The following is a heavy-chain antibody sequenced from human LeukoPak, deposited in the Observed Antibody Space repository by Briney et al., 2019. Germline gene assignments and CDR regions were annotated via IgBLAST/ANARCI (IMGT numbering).Heavy chain of an antibody. CDR1: GGSISSGDYY. J-gene: IGHJ4*02. Sequence: SETLSLTCTVSGGSISSGDYYWSWIRQAPGKGLEWIGYIYYSGSTYYNPSLKSRVTISVDTSKNQFSLKLSSVTAADTAVYYCARDTAYGYCSSTSCYDWGQGTLVTVSS. CDR2: IYYSGST. CDR3: ARDTAYGYCSSTSCYD. V-gene: IGHV4-30-4*01. D-gene: IGHD2-2*01.